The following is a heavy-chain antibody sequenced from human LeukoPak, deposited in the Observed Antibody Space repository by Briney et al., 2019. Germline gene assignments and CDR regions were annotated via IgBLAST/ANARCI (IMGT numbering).Heavy chain of an antibody. J-gene: IGHJ5*02. CDR1: GYSFTGYY. CDR2: IIPIFGTA. D-gene: IGHD2-2*01. Sequence: SVKVSCKASGYSFTGYYMHWVRQAPGQGLEWMGGIIPIFGTANYAQKFQGRVTITADESTSTAYMELSSLRSEDTAVYYCARDYCSSTSCLQPDFNWFDPWGQGTLVTVSS. V-gene: IGHV1-69*13. CDR3: ARDYCSSTSCLQPDFNWFDP.